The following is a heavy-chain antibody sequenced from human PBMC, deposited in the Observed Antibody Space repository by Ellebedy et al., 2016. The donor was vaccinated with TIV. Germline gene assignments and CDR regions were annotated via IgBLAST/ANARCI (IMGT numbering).Heavy chain of an antibody. V-gene: IGHV3-23*01. CDR3: ARDRYLIGLPGTGFDS. CDR2: ISATSGTM. J-gene: IGHJ5*01. Sequence: GGSLRLXCVASGFSFSNNPMSWVRQTPNKGLEWVSFISATSGTMYYSDSVQGRFTISRDNSKNTVYLQMNNLRAEDTAVYFCARDRYLIGLPGTGFDSWGQGTLVTVSS. CDR1: GFSFSNNP. D-gene: IGHD3/OR15-3a*01.